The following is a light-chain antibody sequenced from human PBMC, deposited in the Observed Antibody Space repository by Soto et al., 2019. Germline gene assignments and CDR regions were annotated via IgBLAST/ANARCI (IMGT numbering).Light chain of an antibody. CDR1: SSNIGAGYD. Sequence: HSVLTQPPSVSGAPGQRVTISCPGSSSNIGAGYDLHWYQQLPGTAPKLLIYDDNNRPSGVPDRISGSKSGTSASLAISGLQSEDEADYYCAAWDDSLNGPVFGTGTKVTVL. J-gene: IGLJ1*01. V-gene: IGLV1-40*01. CDR2: DDN. CDR3: AAWDDSLNGPV.